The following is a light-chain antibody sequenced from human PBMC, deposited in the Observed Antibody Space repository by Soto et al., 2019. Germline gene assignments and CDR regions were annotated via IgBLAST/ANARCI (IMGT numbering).Light chain of an antibody. CDR3: SAWADSLNGLYV. CDR2: GNS. CDR1: SSNIGAGYD. J-gene: IGLJ1*01. V-gene: IGLV1-40*01. Sequence: QSVLTQPPSVSGSPGQRVTISFTGSSSNIGAGYDVHWYQQLPGTAPKLLIYGNSNRTSGVPERFSGSKSGTSASLAISRIQYEDGADYYCSAWADSLNGLYVFGAGTRSPS.